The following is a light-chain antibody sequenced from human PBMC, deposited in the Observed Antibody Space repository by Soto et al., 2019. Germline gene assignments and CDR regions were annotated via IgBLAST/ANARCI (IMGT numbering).Light chain of an antibody. CDR3: QQYGSSPLT. V-gene: IGKV3D-20*01. CDR1: QSVGKY. Sequence: IVMTQSPATLSLSPWERATLSCRASQSVGKYLVWYQQKPGLAPRLLIYDASSRATGIPDRFSGSGSGTDFTLTISRLEPEDFAVYYCQQYGSSPLTFGGGTKVDIK. J-gene: IGKJ4*01. CDR2: DAS.